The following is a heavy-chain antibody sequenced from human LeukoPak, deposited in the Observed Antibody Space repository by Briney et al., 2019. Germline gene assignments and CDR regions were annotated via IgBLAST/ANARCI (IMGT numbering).Heavy chain of an antibody. D-gene: IGHD3-10*01. CDR2: IDYSGRT. CDR1: GFTFSSYS. Sequence: PGGSLRLSCAASGFTFSSYSMNWVRQAPGKGLEWIASIDYSGRTYYNPSLKSRVTMSVDTSNNQFSLKLSSVTAADTAVYYCARDEWFGAPGVWGQGTTVTVSS. CDR3: ARDEWFGAPGV. V-gene: IGHV4-39*07. J-gene: IGHJ6*02.